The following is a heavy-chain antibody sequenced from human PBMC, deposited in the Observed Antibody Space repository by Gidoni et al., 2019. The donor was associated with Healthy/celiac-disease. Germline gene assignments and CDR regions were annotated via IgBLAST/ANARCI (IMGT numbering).Heavy chain of an antibody. D-gene: IGHD5-18*01. J-gene: IGHJ4*02. V-gene: IGHV4-34*01. CDR1: GGSFSGSY. CDR2: INHSGST. Sequence: QVQLQQWGAGLLKPSETLSLTCAVYGGSFSGSYWSWTRQPPGKGLEWIGEINHSGSTNYNPSLKSRVTISVDTSKNQFSLKLSSVTAADTAVYYCARGRGYSYGYYRPKGEVDYWGQGTLVTVSS. CDR3: ARGRGYSYGYYRPKGEVDY.